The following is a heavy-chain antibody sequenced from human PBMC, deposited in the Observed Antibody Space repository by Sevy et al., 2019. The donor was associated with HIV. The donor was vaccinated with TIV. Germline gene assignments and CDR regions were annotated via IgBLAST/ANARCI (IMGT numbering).Heavy chain of an antibody. CDR2: IKQDGSEK. V-gene: IGHV3-7*03. CDR3: AKDRIRLGELSPSDY. CDR1: GFTFSSYW. Sequence: GGSLRLSCAASGFTFSSYWMSWVRQAPGKGLEWVANIKQDGSEKYYVDSVKGRFTISRDNAKNSVYLQMNSLRAEDTAVYYCAKDRIRLGELSPSDYWGQGTLVTVSS. D-gene: IGHD3-16*02. J-gene: IGHJ4*02.